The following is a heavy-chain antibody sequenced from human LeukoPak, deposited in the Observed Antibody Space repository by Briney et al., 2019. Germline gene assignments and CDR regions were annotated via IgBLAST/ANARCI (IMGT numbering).Heavy chain of an antibody. J-gene: IGHJ4*02. Sequence: PSETLSLTCAVYGGSFSGYYWSWIRQPPGKGLEWIGEINHSGSTNYNPSLKSRFTISVDTSKNQFSLKRSTVTVADTAVYYCAGYFYYDTEVFDYWGQGTLVTVSS. V-gene: IGHV4-34*01. CDR3: AGYFYYDTEVFDY. CDR2: INHSGST. CDR1: GGSFSGYY. D-gene: IGHD3-22*01.